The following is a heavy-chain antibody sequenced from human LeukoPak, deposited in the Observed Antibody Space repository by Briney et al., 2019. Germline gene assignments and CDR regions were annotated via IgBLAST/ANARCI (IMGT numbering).Heavy chain of an antibody. CDR2: FDPENAEI. D-gene: IGHD2-8*01. J-gene: IGHJ4*02. Sequence: ASVKVSRKVYGYTFSELSFHWVRQAPGQGLEWMGGFDPENAEIIHAQKFQGRVTMTEDTFTETAYMELTSLRSEDTAVYYCATTPNGFLLEHWGQGTLVTVSS. V-gene: IGHV1-24*01. CDR3: ATTPNGFLLEH. CDR1: GYTFSELS.